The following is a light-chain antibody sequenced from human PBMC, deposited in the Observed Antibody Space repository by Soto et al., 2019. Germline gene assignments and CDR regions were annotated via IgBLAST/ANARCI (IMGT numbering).Light chain of an antibody. CDR2: EVS. CDR1: SSDVGGYNY. J-gene: IGLJ1*01. V-gene: IGLV2-14*01. CDR3: SSYTSSSIDHV. Sequence: QSALTQPASVSGSPGQSITISCTGTSSDVGGYNYVSWYQQHPDKAPKLMIYEVSNRPSGVSNRFSGSKSGNTASLTISGLQAEDEADYYCSSYTSSSIDHVFGTGTKLTVL.